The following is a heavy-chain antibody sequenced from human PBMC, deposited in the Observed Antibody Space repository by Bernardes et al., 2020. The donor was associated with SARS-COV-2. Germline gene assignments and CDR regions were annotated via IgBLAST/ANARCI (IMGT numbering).Heavy chain of an antibody. CDR3: ARGRLILQLWLYYYGMDV. Sequence: ASVKVSCKASGYTFTSYDINWVRQATGQGLEWMGWMNPNSGNTGYAQKFQGRVTMTRNTSISTAYMELSSLRSEDTAVYYCARGRLILQLWLYYYGMDVWGQGTTVTVSS. D-gene: IGHD5-18*01. CDR2: MNPNSGNT. V-gene: IGHV1-8*01. CDR1: GYTFTSYD. J-gene: IGHJ6*02.